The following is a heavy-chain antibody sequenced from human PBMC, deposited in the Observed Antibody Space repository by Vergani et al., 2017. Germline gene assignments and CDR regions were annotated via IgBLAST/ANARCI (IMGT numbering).Heavy chain of an antibody. D-gene: IGHD3-22*01. J-gene: IGHJ4*02. CDR2: IWYDGSNK. CDR1: GFTFSSYG. CDR3: ARRPGYYYDSSGYYSFDY. V-gene: IGHV3-33*01. Sequence: QVQLVESGGGVVQPGRSLRLSCAASGFTFSSYGMHWVRQAPGKGLEWVAVIWYDGSNKYYADSVKGRFTISRDNSKNTLYLQMNSLRAEDTAVYYCARRPGYYYDSSGYYSFDYWGQGTLVTVSS.